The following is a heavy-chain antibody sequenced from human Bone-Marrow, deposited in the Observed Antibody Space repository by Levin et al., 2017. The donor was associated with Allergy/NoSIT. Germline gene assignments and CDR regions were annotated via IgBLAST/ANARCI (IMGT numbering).Heavy chain of an antibody. CDR3: ARGRSPKFLFDSGGYYWFDP. J-gene: IGHJ5*02. Sequence: PSETLSLTCSVSGASVGSGGYYWSWIRLPPGKGPEWVGYIYDDGITRYNLSLRSRVTVSVDTSKNQFSLKLTSVTAADTAVYYCARGRSPKFLFDSGGYYWFDPWGQGTLVTVSS. D-gene: IGHD3-22*01. CDR2: IYDDGIT. V-gene: IGHV4-61*08. CDR1: GASVGSGGYY.